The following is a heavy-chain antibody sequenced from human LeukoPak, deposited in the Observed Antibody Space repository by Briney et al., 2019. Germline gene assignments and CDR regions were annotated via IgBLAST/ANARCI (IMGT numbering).Heavy chain of an antibody. V-gene: IGHV4-39*07. Sequence: SETLSLTCTVSGGSISSSSYYWGWIRQPPGKGLEWIGSIYYSGSTYYNPSLKSRVTISVDTSKNQFSLKLSSVTAADTAVYYCARELVYDSSGYYFWGQGTLVTVSS. J-gene: IGHJ4*02. CDR2: IYYSGST. CDR1: GGSISSSSYY. CDR3: ARELVYDSSGYYF. D-gene: IGHD3-22*01.